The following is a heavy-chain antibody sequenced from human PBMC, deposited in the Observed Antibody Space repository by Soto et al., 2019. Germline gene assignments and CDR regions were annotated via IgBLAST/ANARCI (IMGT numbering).Heavy chain of an antibody. D-gene: IGHD2-21*02. V-gene: IGHV3-23*01. CDR2: ISGSGGST. J-gene: IGHJ4*02. CDR1: GFTFSSYA. CDR3: AKDLGSEGFSIIGGNSAGIDY. Sequence: EVQLLESGGGLVQPGGSLRLSCAASGFTFSSYAMSWVRQAPGKGLEWVSAISGSGGSTYYADSVKGRFTISRDNSKNTLYLQMNSLRAEDTAVYYCAKDLGSEGFSIIGGNSAGIDYWGQGTLVTVSS.